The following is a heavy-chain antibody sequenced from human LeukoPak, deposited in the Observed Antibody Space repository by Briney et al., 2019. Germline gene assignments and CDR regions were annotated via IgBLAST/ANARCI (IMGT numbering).Heavy chain of an antibody. CDR3: ARDPRIGDSSGYYYGGDDY. CDR2: ISSSSSYT. J-gene: IGHJ4*02. CDR1: GFTFSDYY. Sequence: GGSLRLSCAASGFTFSDYYMSWVRQAPGKGLEWVSYISSSSSYTNYADSVKGRFTISRDNAKNSLYLQMNSLRAEDTAVYYCARDPRIGDSSGYYYGGDDYWGQGTLVTVAS. D-gene: IGHD3-22*01. V-gene: IGHV3-11*05.